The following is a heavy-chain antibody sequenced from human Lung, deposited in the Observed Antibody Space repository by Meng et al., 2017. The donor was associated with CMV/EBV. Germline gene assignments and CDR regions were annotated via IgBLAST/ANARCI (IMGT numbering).Heavy chain of an antibody. CDR3: AREQPNSDAFDI. CDR2: INSDGSST. CDR1: GFTFSSYW. D-gene: IGHD4-23*01. Sequence: GEXXKISCAASGFTFSSYWMHWVRQAPGKGLVWVSRINSDGSSTSYADSVKGRFTISRDNAKNTLYLQMNSLRAEDTAVYYCAREQPNSDAFDIWGQGTXV. V-gene: IGHV3-74*01. J-gene: IGHJ3*02.